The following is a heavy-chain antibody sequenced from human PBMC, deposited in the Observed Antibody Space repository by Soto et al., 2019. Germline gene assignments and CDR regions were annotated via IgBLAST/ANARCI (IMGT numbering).Heavy chain of an antibody. CDR2: IYYSGST. J-gene: IGHJ4*02. CDR3: ARRTVNIRTFYSGLKTHCFDY. CDR1: GGSISSSSYY. Sequence: SETLSLTCTVSGGSISSSSYYWGWIRQPPGKGLEWIGSIYYSGSTYYNPSLQSRVAISVDTSKNQFSLKLKSVTAADTAMYYCARRTVNIRTFYSGLKTHCFDYWGQGAPVTVSS. D-gene: IGHD6-19*01. V-gene: IGHV4-39*01.